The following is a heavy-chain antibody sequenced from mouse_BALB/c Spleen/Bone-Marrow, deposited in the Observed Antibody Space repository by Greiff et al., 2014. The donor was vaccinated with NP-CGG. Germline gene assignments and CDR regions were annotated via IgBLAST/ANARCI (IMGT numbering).Heavy chain of an antibody. J-gene: IGHJ4*01. CDR1: GYTFTSYY. Sequence: QVQLQQPGPELVKPGASVRISCKASGYTFTSYYIHWVKQRPGQGLEWIGWIFPGNVNTKCNENLKGKATLTADNSSSTAYMQLSSLTSEDSAVYFCARDTMDYWGQGTSVTASS. CDR3: ARDTMDY. CDR2: IFPGNVNT. V-gene: IGHV1S56*01.